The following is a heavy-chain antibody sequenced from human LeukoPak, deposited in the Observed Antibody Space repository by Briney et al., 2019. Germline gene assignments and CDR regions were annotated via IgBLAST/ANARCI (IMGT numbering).Heavy chain of an antibody. CDR2: ISYDGSNK. Sequence: GGSLRLSCAASGFTFNTYTMNWVRQAPGKGPEWVAVISYDGSNKYYADSVKGRFTISRDNSKNTLYLQMNSLRAEDTAVYYCAREMYYDFWSGYYRSWFDPWGQGTLVTVSS. J-gene: IGHJ5*02. V-gene: IGHV3-30-3*01. D-gene: IGHD3-3*01. CDR3: AREMYYDFWSGYYRSWFDP. CDR1: GFTFNTYT.